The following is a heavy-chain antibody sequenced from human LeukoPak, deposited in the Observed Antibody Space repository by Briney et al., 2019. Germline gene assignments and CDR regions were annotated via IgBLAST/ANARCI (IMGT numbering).Heavy chain of an antibody. J-gene: IGHJ5*02. CDR2: INPSGGST. V-gene: IGHV1-46*01. CDR1: GYTFTSYY. CDR3: AKSMVRDRKGFDP. Sequence: ASVKVSCKASGYTFTSYYMHWVRQAPGQGLEWMGIINPSGGSTGYAQKFQGRVTMTRDTSTSTVYMELSSLSSVTAADTAVYYCAKSMVRDRKGFDPWGQGTLVTVSS. D-gene: IGHD3-10*01.